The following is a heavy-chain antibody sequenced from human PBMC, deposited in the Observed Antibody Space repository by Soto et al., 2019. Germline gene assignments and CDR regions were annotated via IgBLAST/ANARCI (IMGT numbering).Heavy chain of an antibody. CDR2: IYYSGST. D-gene: IGHD3-16*02. CDR1: GGSISSYY. Sequence: PSETLSLTCTVSGGSISSYYWSWIRQPPGKGLEWIGYIYYSGSTNYNPSLKSRVTISVDTSKNQFSLKLSSVTAADTAVYYCARSPYYVWGSYRSLFYFDYWGQGTLVTVSS. J-gene: IGHJ4*02. V-gene: IGHV4-59*01. CDR3: ARSPYYVWGSYRSLFYFDY.